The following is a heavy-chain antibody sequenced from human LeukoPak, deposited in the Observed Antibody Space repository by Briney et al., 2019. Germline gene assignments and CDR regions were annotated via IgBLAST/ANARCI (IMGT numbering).Heavy chain of an antibody. D-gene: IGHD6-19*01. Sequence: PGGSLRLSCAASGFTFSSYAMTWVRQAPGKGLEWVSTINNSGGSTYYADSAKGRFTISRDNSKNTLCLQMSSLRAEDTAVYYCAKDRAVAAVTHFDYWGQGTLVTVSS. V-gene: IGHV3-23*01. J-gene: IGHJ4*02. CDR2: INNSGGST. CDR3: AKDRAVAAVTHFDY. CDR1: GFTFSSYA.